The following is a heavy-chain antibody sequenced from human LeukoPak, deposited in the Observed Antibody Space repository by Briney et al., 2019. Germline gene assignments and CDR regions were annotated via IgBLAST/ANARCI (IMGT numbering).Heavy chain of an antibody. J-gene: IGHJ6*04. D-gene: IGHD6-25*01. Sequence: GGTLRLSCAASGFSFSSYEMNWVRQAPGKGLEWISYISASGTLTHYADSVEGRFTISRDNAKNSLFLQMNSLRGEDTAVYYCARDGTPIYSNGWVYMDVWGKGTTVTISS. CDR3: ARDGTPIYSNGWVYMDV. CDR1: GFSFSSYE. V-gene: IGHV3-48*03. CDR2: ISASGTLT.